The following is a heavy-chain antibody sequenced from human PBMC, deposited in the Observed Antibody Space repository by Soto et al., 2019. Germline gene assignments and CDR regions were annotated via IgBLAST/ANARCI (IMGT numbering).Heavy chain of an antibody. CDR2: IYYSGST. V-gene: IGHV4-39*01. CDR1: VGSISSSSYY. J-gene: IGHJ6*01. Sequence: PSETLSLTCTFSVGSISSSSYYCGWIRQPPWKGLEWIGSIYYSGSTYYNPSLKSRVTISVDTSKNQFSLKLSSVTAADTAVYYCERLALSGGQSTTSGRRYYYYSYGMDVWGQGTTVTLSS. D-gene: IGHD3-10*01. CDR3: ERLALSGGQSTTSGRRYYYYSYGMDV.